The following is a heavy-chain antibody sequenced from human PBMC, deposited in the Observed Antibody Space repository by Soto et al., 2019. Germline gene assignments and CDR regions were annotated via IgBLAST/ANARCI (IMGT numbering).Heavy chain of an antibody. J-gene: IGHJ4*02. V-gene: IGHV3-23*01. D-gene: IGHD4-17*01. CDR1: GFTFSSYA. CDR2: ISGSGGST. Sequence: GGSLRLSCAASGFTFSSYAMSWVRQAPGKGLEWVSAISGSGGSTYYADSVKGRFTISRDNSRNTLYLQMNSLRAEDTAVYYCAKSPRYGDYVGYWGQGTLVTVSS. CDR3: AKSPRYGDYVGY.